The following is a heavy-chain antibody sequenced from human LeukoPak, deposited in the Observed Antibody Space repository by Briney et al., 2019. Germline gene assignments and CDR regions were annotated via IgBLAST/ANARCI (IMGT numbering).Heavy chain of an antibody. V-gene: IGHV3-30-3*01. Sequence: PGGSLRLSCAASGFTFSSYAMHRVRQAPGKGLEWVAVISYDGCNKYYADSVKGRFTISRDNSKNTLYLQMNSLRAEDTAVYYCARDRTTVTPDYWGQGTLVTVSS. J-gene: IGHJ4*02. CDR2: ISYDGCNK. D-gene: IGHD4-17*01. CDR3: ARDRTTVTPDY. CDR1: GFTFSSYA.